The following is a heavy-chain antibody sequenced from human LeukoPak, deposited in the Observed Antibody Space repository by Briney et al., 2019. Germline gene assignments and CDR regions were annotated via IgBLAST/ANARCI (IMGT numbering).Heavy chain of an antibody. J-gene: IGHJ3*02. CDR2: ISSSGST. CDR3: AREASEHSIGAFDI. V-gene: IGHV4-61*02. CDR1: GDSISSGDYY. D-gene: IGHD2/OR15-2a*01. Sequence: PSETLSLTCTVSGDSISSGDYYWSWIRQPAGKGLEWIGRISSSGSTNYNPSLKSRVTISVDTSKNQFSLKLSSVTAADTAVYYCAREASEHSIGAFDIWGQGTMVTVSS.